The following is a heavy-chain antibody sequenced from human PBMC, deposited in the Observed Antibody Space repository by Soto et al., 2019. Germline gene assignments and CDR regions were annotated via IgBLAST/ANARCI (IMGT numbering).Heavy chain of an antibody. Sequence: PVDSLRLSYLPSGFTFNNYAMHWVRQAPGKGLEYVSTVSSDGGTPYYADSVKGRFTISRDNSKNTLYLQMSSLRAEDTAVYYCVMGYYFDYWGQGT. CDR3: VMGYYFDY. D-gene: IGHD3-16*01. V-gene: IGHV3-64D*06. CDR2: VSSDGGTP. CDR1: GFTFNNYA. J-gene: IGHJ4*02.